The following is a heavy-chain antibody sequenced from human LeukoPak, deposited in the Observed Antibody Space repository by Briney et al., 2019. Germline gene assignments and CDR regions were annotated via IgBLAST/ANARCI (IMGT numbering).Heavy chain of an antibody. D-gene: IGHD3-10*01. J-gene: IGHJ6*02. CDR3: ASIGSLVYYYYGMDV. V-gene: IGHV3-48*03. CDR2: ISSSGSTI. CDR1: GFTFSSHE. Sequence: GGSLRLSCAASGFTFSSHEMNWVRQAPGKGLQWVSYISSSGSTIYYEDSVKGRFTISRDNAKNSLYLQMNSLRAEDTAVYYCASIGSLVYYYYGMDVWGQGTTVTVSS.